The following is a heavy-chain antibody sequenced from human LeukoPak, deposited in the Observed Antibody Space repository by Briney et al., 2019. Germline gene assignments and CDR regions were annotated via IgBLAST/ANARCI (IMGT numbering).Heavy chain of an antibody. V-gene: IGHV4-39*01. CDR3: ERGRGSSWYFDY. CDR1: GGSISSSSYY. D-gene: IGHD6-13*01. Sequence: PSETLSLTCTVSGGSISSSSYYWGWIRQPPGKGLEWIGSIYYSGSTYYNPSLKSRVTISVDTSKNQFSLKLSSVTAADTAVYYCERGRGSSWYFDYWGQGTLVTVSS. J-gene: IGHJ4*02. CDR2: IYYSGST.